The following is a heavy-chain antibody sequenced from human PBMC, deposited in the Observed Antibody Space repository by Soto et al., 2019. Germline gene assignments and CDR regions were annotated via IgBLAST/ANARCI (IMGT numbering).Heavy chain of an antibody. CDR1: GFSFSTYA. Sequence: GGSLRLSCAASGFSFSTYALSWVRQAPGKGLDWVSVISGSGGSTDYAGSVKGRFTISRDDSKNALFLQMNSLRAEDTALYYCAKVGGSGWFDAFDIWGQGTMVTVSS. CDR2: ISGSGGST. V-gene: IGHV3-23*01. CDR3: AKVGGSGWFDAFDI. D-gene: IGHD6-19*01. J-gene: IGHJ3*02.